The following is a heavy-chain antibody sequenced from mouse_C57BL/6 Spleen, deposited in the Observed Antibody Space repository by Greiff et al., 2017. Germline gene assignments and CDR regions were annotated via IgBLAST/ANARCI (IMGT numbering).Heavy chain of an antibody. CDR3: AKSYGNYWYFDV. CDR1: GYTFTDYN. V-gene: IGHV1-22*01. J-gene: IGHJ1*03. CDR2: INPNNGGT. Sequence: SGYTFTDYNMHWVKQSHGKSLEWIGYINPNNGGTSYNQKFKGKATLTVNKSSSTAYMELRSLTSEDSAVYYCAKSYGNYWYFDVWGTGTTVTVSS. D-gene: IGHD2-1*01.